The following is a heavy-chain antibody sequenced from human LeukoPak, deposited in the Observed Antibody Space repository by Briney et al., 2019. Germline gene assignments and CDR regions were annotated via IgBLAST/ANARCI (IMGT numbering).Heavy chain of an antibody. Sequence: NTSETLSLTCTVSGGSVSSGSYYWSWIRQPPGKGLEWIGYIYYSGSTNYNPSLKSRVTISVDTSKNQFSLKLSSVTAADTAVYYCARGFTGSRYDFWAYYGMDVWGQGTTVTVSS. CDR3: ARGFTGSRYDFWAYYGMDV. D-gene: IGHD3-3*01. J-gene: IGHJ6*02. CDR1: GGSVSSGSYY. V-gene: IGHV4-61*01. CDR2: IYYSGST.